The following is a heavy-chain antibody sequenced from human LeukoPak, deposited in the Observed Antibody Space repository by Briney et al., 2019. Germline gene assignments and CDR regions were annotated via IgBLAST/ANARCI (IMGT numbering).Heavy chain of an antibody. Sequence: GGSLRLSCAASGFTFSRFAMSWVRQAPGKGLEWVSGISGSGDSTYYADSVKGRFTISRDNSKNTLFLQMNGLRAEDTAVYYCATYRRGYHDSSESYYFDYWGQGTLVTVSS. J-gene: IGHJ4*02. CDR3: ATYRRGYHDSSESYYFDY. D-gene: IGHD3-22*01. V-gene: IGHV3-23*01. CDR1: GFTFSRFA. CDR2: ISGSGDST.